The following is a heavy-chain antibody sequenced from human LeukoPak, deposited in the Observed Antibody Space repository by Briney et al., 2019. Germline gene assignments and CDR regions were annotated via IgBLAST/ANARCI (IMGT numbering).Heavy chain of an antibody. CDR1: GFTFSSYA. D-gene: IGHD6-13*01. J-gene: IGHJ4*02. Sequence: GGSLRLSCAASGFTFSSYAMHWVRQAPGKGLEWEAVISYDGSNKYYADSVKGRFTISRDNSKNTLYLQMNSLRAEDTAVYYCARGRRAGIAAEIGYWGQGTLVTVSS. CDR3: ARGRRAGIAAEIGY. V-gene: IGHV3-30*01. CDR2: ISYDGSNK.